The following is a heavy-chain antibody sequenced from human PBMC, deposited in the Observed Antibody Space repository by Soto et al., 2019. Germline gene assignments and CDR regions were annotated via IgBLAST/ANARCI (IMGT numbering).Heavy chain of an antibody. Sequence: QVQLVQSGAEVKKPGASVKVSCKASGYTFTSYGISWVRQAPGQGLEWMGWISAYNGNTNYAQKFQGRVTITADESTSTAYMELSSLRSEDTAVYYCARETGTHYYYGMDVWGQGTTVTVSS. J-gene: IGHJ6*02. D-gene: IGHD1-7*01. CDR3: ARETGTHYYYGMDV. V-gene: IGHV1-18*04. CDR1: GYTFTSYG. CDR2: ISAYNGNT.